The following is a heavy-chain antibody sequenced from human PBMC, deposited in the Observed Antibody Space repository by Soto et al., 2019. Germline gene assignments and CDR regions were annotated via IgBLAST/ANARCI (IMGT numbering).Heavy chain of an antibody. Sequence: EVQLLESGGGLVQPGGSLSLSCAASGFTFSSYAMSWVRQAPGKGLEWVSAISGSGGSTYYADSVKGRFTISRDNSKNTLYLQMNSLRAEDTAVYYCAKDPYSGYYAGRFDYWGQGTLVTVSS. J-gene: IGHJ4*02. V-gene: IGHV3-23*01. CDR2: ISGSGGST. D-gene: IGHD5-12*01. CDR3: AKDPYSGYYAGRFDY. CDR1: GFTFSSYA.